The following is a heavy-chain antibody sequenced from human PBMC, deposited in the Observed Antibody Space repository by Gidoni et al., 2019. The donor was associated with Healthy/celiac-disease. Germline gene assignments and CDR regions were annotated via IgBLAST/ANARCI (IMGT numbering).Heavy chain of an antibody. V-gene: IGHV1-2*06. CDR3: ARDEEGSYYDFWSGQSY. Sequence: QVQLVQSGAEVKKPGASVKVTCKASGYTFTGYYMHWVRQAPGQGLEWMGRINPNSGGTNYAQKFQGRVTMTRDTSISTAYMELSRLRSDDTAVYYCARDEEGSYYDFWSGQSYWGQGTLVTVSS. D-gene: IGHD3-3*01. CDR1: GYTFTGYY. CDR2: INPNSGGT. J-gene: IGHJ4*02.